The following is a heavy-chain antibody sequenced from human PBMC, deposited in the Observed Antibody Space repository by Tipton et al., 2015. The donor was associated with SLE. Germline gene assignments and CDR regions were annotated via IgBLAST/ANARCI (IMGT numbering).Heavy chain of an antibody. CDR2: IYHSGST. CDR1: GYSISSGYY. CDR3: ARAKLTGRYYYMDV. D-gene: IGHD7-27*01. J-gene: IGHJ6*03. V-gene: IGHV4-38-2*01. Sequence: TLSLTCAVSGYSISSGYYWGWIRQPPGKGLEWIGSIYHSGSTYYNPSLKSRVTISVDTSKNQFSLKLSSVTAADTAVYYCARAKLTGRYYYMDVWGKGTTVTVSS.